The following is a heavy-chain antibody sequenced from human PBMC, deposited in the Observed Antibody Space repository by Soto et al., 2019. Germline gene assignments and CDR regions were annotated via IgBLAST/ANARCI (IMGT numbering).Heavy chain of an antibody. CDR1: GGSISSYY. CDR2: IYDSGST. CDR3: ASHLPTRVATPNWFDP. V-gene: IGHV4-59*01. Sequence: KTSETLSLTCTVSGGSISSYYWSWIRQPPGKGLEGIGDIYDSGSTNYNPSLKSRVTISVDTSKSHFSLKLSSVTAADTAVYYCASHLPTRVATPNWFDPWGQGTLVPVSP. D-gene: IGHD5-12*01. J-gene: IGHJ5*02.